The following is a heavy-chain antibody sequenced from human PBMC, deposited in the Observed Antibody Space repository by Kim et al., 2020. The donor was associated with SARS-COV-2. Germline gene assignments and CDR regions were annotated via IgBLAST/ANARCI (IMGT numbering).Heavy chain of an antibody. CDR2: IVVGSGNT. J-gene: IGHJ6*02. V-gene: IGHV1-58*01. Sequence: SVKVSCKASGFTFTSSAVQWVRQARGQRLEWIGWIVVGSGNTNYAQKFQERVTITRDMSTSTAYMELSSLRSEDTAVYYCVWGGIWFGEMDYYYYGMDVWGQGTTVTVSS. CDR1: GFTFTSSA. CDR3: VWGGIWFGEMDYYYYGMDV. D-gene: IGHD3-10*01.